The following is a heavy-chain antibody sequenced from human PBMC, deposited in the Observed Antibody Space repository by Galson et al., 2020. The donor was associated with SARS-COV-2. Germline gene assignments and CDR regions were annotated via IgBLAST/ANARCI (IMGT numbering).Heavy chain of an antibody. J-gene: IGHJ3*01. D-gene: IGHD6-6*01. CDR3: MRGPLRLGSVSARREVFDV. V-gene: IGHV1-18*01. CDR1: GYTFSNFG. CDR2: ISAYNGNK. Sequence: ASVKVTCQASGYTFSNFGVNWVRQPPGQGLEWVGWISAYNGNKHYAPNLEGRVTLTIETSTSRAFMELRRLTSDDAASYYCMRGPLRLGSVSARREVFDVWGQGTLIVVST.